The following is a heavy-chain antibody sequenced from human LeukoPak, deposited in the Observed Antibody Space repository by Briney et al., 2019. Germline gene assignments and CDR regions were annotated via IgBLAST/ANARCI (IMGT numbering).Heavy chain of an antibody. CDR1: GGSISSGGYY. CDR2: IYYSGST. J-gene: IGHJ4*02. D-gene: IGHD7-27*01. CDR3: ARDHIPNWGLDY. V-gene: IGHV4-31*03. Sequence: SQTLSLTCTVSGGSISSGGYYWSWIRQHPGNGLEWIGYIYYSGSTYYHPSLKSRVTISVDTSKNQFSLKLSSVTAADTAVYYCARDHIPNWGLDYWGQGTLVTVSS.